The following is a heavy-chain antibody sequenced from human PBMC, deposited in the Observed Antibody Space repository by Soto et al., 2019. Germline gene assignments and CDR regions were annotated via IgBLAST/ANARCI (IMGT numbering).Heavy chain of an antibody. Sequence: QVHLQESGPGLVKPSGTLSLTCAVSGGSISTNQWWNWVRQAPGKGLEWIGEIFHVGSTNYNPSLKSRVITSVDKSKNQFSLNLSSVTAADTAVYYCARLQPDTSGYYFDHWDQGALVTVSS. CDR1: GGSISTNQW. CDR2: IFHVGST. CDR3: ARLQPDTSGYYFDH. V-gene: IGHV4-4*02. J-gene: IGHJ4*02. D-gene: IGHD3-3*01.